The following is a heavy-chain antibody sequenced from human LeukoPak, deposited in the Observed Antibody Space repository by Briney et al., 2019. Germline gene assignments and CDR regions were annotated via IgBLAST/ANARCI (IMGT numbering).Heavy chain of an antibody. J-gene: IGHJ5*02. CDR2: INHSGST. Sequence: SETLSLTCAVYGGSFSGYYWSWIRQPPGKGLEWIREINHSGSTNYNPSLKSRVTISVDTSKNQFSLKLSSVTAADTAVYYCARGRVVVVVAATRVWFDPWGQGTLVTVSS. V-gene: IGHV4-34*01. CDR3: ARGRVVVVVAATRVWFDP. D-gene: IGHD2-15*01. CDR1: GGSFSGYY.